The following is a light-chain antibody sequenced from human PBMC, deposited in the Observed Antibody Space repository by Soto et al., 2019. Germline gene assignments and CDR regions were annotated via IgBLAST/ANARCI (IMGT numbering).Light chain of an antibody. CDR3: QQYNSYFWT. CDR2: AAS. J-gene: IGKJ1*01. V-gene: IGKV1-5*01. CDR1: QSITIY. Sequence: DIQMTQSPSSLSASEGDRVTITCRASQSITIYVNWYQQKPGRAPNLLIYAASSLESGVPSRFSGSGSGTEFTLTISSLQPDDFATYYCQQYNSYFWTFGQGTKVEIK.